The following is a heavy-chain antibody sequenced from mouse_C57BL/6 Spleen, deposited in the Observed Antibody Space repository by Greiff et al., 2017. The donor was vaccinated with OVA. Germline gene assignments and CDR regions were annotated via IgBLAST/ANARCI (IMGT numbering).Heavy chain of an antibody. Sequence: EVHLVESGGGLVQPKGSLKLSCAASGFSFNTYAMNWVRQAPGKGLEWVARIRSKSNNYATYYADSVKDRFTISRDDSESMLYLQMNNLKTEDTAMYYCVSPFIKNFDVRGTGTTVTVSS. D-gene: IGHD1-1*01. J-gene: IGHJ1*03. CDR2: IRSKSNNYAT. V-gene: IGHV10-1*01. CDR1: GFSFNTYA. CDR3: VSPFIKNFDV.